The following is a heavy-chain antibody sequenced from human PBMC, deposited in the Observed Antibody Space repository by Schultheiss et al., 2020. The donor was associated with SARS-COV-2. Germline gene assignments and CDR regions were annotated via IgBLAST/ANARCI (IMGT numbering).Heavy chain of an antibody. CDR2: IYYSGST. D-gene: IGHD6-13*01. CDR3: AREKVAAAYSLFDP. J-gene: IGHJ5*02. Sequence: SETLSLTCAVSGGSIRTSNWWSWIRQPPGKGLEWIGYIYYSGSTNYNPSLKSRVTISVDTSKNQFSLKLSSVTAADTAVYYCAREKVAAAYSLFDPWGQGTLVTVSS. CDR1: GGSIRTSNW. V-gene: IGHV4-59*01.